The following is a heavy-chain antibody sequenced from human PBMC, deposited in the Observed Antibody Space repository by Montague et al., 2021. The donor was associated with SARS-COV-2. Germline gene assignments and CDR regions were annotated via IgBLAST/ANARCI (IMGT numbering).Heavy chain of an antibody. CDR2: ISYDGSDK. CDR3: AREPLLLGFGEFLDY. J-gene: IGHJ4*02. V-gene: IGHV3-30*04. CDR1: GFTFSSYA. Sequence: SLRLSCAASGFTFSSYAMHWVRQAPGKGLEWVAVISYDGSDKYYADSEKGRFTISRDNSKNTLYLQMNSLRAEDTAVYYCAREPLLLGFGEFLDYWGQGTLVTVSS. D-gene: IGHD3-10*01.